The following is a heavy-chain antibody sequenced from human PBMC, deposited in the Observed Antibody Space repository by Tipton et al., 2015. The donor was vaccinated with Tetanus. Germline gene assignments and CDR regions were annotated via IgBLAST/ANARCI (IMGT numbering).Heavy chain of an antibody. J-gene: IGHJ4*02. CDR3: ARLPRGSYRQRSIDD. CDR1: GGSISSYY. Sequence: TLSLTCTVSGGSISSYYWSWIRQPAGKGLEWIGRIYASGSTNYNPSLKSRVIMSLDAPRNQFSLKLISVTAADTAVYYCARLPRGSYRQRSIDDWGQGTLVTVSS. CDR2: IYASGST. D-gene: IGHD3-16*02. V-gene: IGHV4-4*07.